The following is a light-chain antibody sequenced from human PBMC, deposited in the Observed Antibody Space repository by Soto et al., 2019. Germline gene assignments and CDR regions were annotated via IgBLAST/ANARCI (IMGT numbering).Light chain of an antibody. CDR2: GAS. Sequence: LTQSPSFLSASVGDTVTITCRASQGISSYLAWYQQKPGQAPRLLIYGASSRATGIPDRFSGSGSGTDFTLTISRLEPEDFAMYYCQQYGSSPKFGQGTKVDIK. CDR3: QQYGSSPK. V-gene: IGKV3-20*01. J-gene: IGKJ1*01. CDR1: QGISSY.